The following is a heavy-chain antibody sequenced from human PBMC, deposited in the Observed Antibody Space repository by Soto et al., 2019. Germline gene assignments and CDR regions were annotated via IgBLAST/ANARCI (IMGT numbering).Heavy chain of an antibody. J-gene: IGHJ6*02. CDR1: GFTFSSHE. CDR3: ARARDYDYHYSGMDV. V-gene: IGHV3-48*03. D-gene: IGHD4-17*01. Sequence: PGGSLRLSCVAPGFTFSSHEMKWVRQAPGKGLEWVSYISVVGSSKYYADSVEGRFTISRENDKNSLYLQMKSLRAEDTAVYYCARARDYDYHYSGMDVRVQGTTVTVSS. CDR2: ISVVGSSK.